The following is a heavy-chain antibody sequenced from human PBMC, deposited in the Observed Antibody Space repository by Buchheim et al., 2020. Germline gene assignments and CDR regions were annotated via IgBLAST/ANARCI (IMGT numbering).Heavy chain of an antibody. V-gene: IGHV4-34*01. CDR3: ARVGSIAARLRSFYYYGMDV. CDR2: INHSGST. CDR1: GGSFSGYY. Sequence: QVQLQQWGAGLLKPSETLSLTCAVYGGSFSGYYWSWIRQPPGKGLEWIGEINHSGSTNHNPSLQSRVTITVDTSKKQFSMKLSSVTAADTAVYYCARVGSIAARLRSFYYYGMDVWGQGTT. D-gene: IGHD6-6*01. J-gene: IGHJ6*02.